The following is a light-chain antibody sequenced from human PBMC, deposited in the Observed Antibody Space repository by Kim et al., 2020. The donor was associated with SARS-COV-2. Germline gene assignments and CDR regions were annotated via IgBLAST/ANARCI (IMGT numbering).Light chain of an antibody. Sequence: SSELTQDPVVSVALGQTVRITCQGDSLRNYYASWYQQKPEQAPVLVIFGKNNRPSGIPDRFSASSSGNTASLTITGAQAEDEADYYCNSRDSSGYHYVFG. CDR1: SLRNYY. CDR2: GKN. J-gene: IGLJ1*01. V-gene: IGLV3-19*01. CDR3: NSRDSSGYHYV.